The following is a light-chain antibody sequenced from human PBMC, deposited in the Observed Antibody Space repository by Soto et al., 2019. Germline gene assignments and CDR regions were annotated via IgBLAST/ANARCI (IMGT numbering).Light chain of an antibody. CDR1: SGDVGAYNY. CDR2: DVT. Sequence: QSALTQPASVSGSPGQSITISCTGTSGDVGAYNYVSWYQQHPGKAPKLMIYDVTARPSGVSNRFSGSKSGNTASLTISGLQAEDEADYYCSSCISVSTLHVVFGGGTKVTVL. J-gene: IGLJ2*01. CDR3: SSCISVSTLHVV. V-gene: IGLV2-14*01.